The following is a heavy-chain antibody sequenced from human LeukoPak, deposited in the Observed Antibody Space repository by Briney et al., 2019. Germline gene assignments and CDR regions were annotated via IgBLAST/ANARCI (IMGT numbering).Heavy chain of an antibody. V-gene: IGHV4-61*02. CDR3: ASRRGQGAFDI. J-gene: IGHJ3*02. Sequence: SETLSLTCTVSGGSIRSGSYYWSWIRQPAGKGLEWIGRIYTSGSTNYNPSLKSRVTISVDTSKNQFSLKLSSVTAADTAVYYCASRRGQGAFDIWGQGTMVTVSS. CDR2: IYTSGST. D-gene: IGHD1-14*01. CDR1: GGSIRSGSYY.